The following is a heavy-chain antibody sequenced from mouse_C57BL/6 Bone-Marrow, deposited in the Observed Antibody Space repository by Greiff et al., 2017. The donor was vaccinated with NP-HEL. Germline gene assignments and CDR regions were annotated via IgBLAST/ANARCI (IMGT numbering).Heavy chain of an antibody. J-gene: IGHJ1*03. CDR1: GYTFTSYW. CDR3: ARERVITTVVDWYFDV. V-gene: IGHV1-69*01. Sequence: QVQLQQPGAELVMPGASVKLSCKASGYTFTSYWMHWVKQRPGQGLEWIGEIDPSDSYTNYNQKFKGKSTLTVDKSSSTAYMQRSSLTSEDSAVYYCARERVITTVVDWYFDVWGTGTTV. D-gene: IGHD1-1*01. CDR2: IDPSDSYT.